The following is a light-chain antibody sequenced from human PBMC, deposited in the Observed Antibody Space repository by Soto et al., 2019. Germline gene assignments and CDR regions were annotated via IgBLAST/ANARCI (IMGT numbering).Light chain of an antibody. CDR2: GAS. CDR1: QSVSSSY. J-gene: IGKJ4*01. V-gene: IGKV3-20*01. CDR3: QQYGSSPLLT. Sequence: EIVLTQSPGTLSLSPGERATLSCRASQSVSSSYLAWYQQKPGQAPRLLIYGASSRATGIPYRFSGSGSGTDFTLSIRRLEPEDFAVYYCQQYGSSPLLTFGGGTKVEIK.